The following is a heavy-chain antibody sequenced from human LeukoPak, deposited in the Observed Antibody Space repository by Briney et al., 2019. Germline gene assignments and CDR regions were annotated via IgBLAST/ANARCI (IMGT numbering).Heavy chain of an antibody. Sequence: GGSLRLSCVAYGFNFGDFSMNWVRQAPGKGLDWVSGISATSSYMYYGDSVKSRFTVSRDNAKNSLYLQMESLRVEDTAVYYCARDLHYYGSGPWGQGTLVTVSS. CDR3: ARDLHYYGSGP. V-gene: IGHV3-21*01. CDR2: ISATSSYM. D-gene: IGHD3-10*01. CDR1: GFNFGDFS. J-gene: IGHJ5*02.